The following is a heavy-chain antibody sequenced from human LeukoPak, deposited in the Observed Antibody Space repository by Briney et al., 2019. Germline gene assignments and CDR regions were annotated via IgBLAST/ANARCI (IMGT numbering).Heavy chain of an antibody. D-gene: IGHD1-1*01. CDR2: ISGSGGST. Sequence: GGSLRLSCAASGFTFSSYAMSWVRQAPGKGLEWVSAISGSGGSTYYADSVKGRFTISRDNSKNTLYLQMNSLRAEDTAVYYCARVGAGTTRNDAFDIWGQGTMVTVSS. V-gene: IGHV3-23*01. J-gene: IGHJ3*02. CDR3: ARVGAGTTRNDAFDI. CDR1: GFTFSSYA.